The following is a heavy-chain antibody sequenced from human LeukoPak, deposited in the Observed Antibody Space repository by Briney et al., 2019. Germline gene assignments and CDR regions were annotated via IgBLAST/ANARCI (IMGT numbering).Heavy chain of an antibody. Sequence: GGSLRLSCAAPGFTFSSYWVSWVRQAPGRGLDWVANIKQDGSEKYYGDSVKGRFTISRDNAKNTLYLQMNSLRAEDTAVYYCAKLVVVTATYWYFDLWGRGTLVSVSS. CDR1: GFTFSSYW. J-gene: IGHJ2*01. D-gene: IGHD2-21*02. CDR2: IKQDGSEK. CDR3: AKLVVVTATYWYFDL. V-gene: IGHV3-7*03.